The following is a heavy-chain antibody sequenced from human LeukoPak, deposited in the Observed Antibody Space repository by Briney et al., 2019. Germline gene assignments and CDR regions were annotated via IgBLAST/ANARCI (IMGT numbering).Heavy chain of an antibody. CDR1: GFPFSTYW. J-gene: IGHJ6*02. D-gene: IGHD2-15*01. CDR2: IKQDGSEM. V-gene: IGHV3-7*01. Sequence: GGSLRLSCAASGFPFSTYWMSWVRRAPGKGLEWVANIKQDGSEMNYVDSVKGRFTISRDNAKSSLYLQMSSLRAEDTAVYYCASYYCSGGSCSLGDGMGVWGQGATVTVSS. CDR3: ASYYCSGGSCSLGDGMGV.